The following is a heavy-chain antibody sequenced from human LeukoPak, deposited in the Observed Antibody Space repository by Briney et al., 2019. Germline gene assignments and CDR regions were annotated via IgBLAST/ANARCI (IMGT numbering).Heavy chain of an antibody. CDR1: GFTFSDYY. CDR3: ARGFRSVTTWGYFDY. V-gene: IGHV3-66*01. J-gene: IGHJ4*02. D-gene: IGHD4-17*01. CDR2: IYSGGGT. Sequence: GGSLRLSCAASGFTFSDYYMSWIRQAPGKGLEWVSLIYSGGGTYYADSVKGRFTIPRDNSRNTLSLQMNSLRVDDTAVYYCARGFRSVTTWGYFDYWGQGALVTVSS.